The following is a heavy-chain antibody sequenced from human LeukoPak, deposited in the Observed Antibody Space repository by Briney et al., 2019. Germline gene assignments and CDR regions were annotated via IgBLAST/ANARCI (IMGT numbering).Heavy chain of an antibody. J-gene: IGHJ2*01. V-gene: IGHV4-4*07. CDR2: VYTTKST. D-gene: IGHD4-17*01. CDR3: ARETTGAWYFDL. Sequence: SETLSLTCTVSGGSFSDDYWSWVRQSAGKGLEWLGRVYTTKSTHYNPSFTSRVTMTVDTSNNQFSLELRSVTAADTAVYYCARETTGAWYFDLWGRGALVTVSS. CDR1: GGSFSDDY.